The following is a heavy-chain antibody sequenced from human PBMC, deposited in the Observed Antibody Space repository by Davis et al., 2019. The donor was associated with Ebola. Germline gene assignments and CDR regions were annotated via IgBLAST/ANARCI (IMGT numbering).Heavy chain of an antibody. CDR1: GGTFSSYA. CDR2: IIPIFGTA. V-gene: IGHV1-69*06. J-gene: IGHJ4*02. D-gene: IGHD3-22*01. Sequence: AASVKVSCKASGGTFSSYAISWVRQAPGQGLEWMGGIIPIFGTANYAQKFQGRVTITADKSTSTAYMELSSLRSEDTAVYYCARGDSSGYLGLFGYWGQGTLVTVSS. CDR3: ARGDSSGYLGLFGY.